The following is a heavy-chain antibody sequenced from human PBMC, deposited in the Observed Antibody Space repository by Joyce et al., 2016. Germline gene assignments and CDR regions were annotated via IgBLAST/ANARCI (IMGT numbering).Heavy chain of an antibody. Sequence: QVQLQESGPGLVKPSETLSLTCGVSGLSFDLHSFWGWIRQPPGKGREWIGNVYLHGINNDRQFLKSRVTISMDTSKNQFSLNLNSLTAADTAVYFCARRPYNVHTPLGSDWYFDLWGRGTLVTVSS. CDR2: VYLHGIN. CDR1: GLSFDLHSF. J-gene: IGHJ2*01. V-gene: IGHV4-38-2*01. CDR3: ARRPYNVHTPLGSDWYFDL. D-gene: IGHD5-18*01.